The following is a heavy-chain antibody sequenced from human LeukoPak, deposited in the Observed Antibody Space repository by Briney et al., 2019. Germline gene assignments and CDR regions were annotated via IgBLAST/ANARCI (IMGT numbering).Heavy chain of an antibody. CDR2: ITWDSDST. CDR1: GFTFDDYA. J-gene: IGHJ4*02. Sequence: GGSLRLSCAASGFTFDDYAMHWVRQAPGKGLEWVSLITWDSDSTYYADSVKGRFTISRDNSKNSLYLQMNSLRAEDTAVYYCARVVRSPSFDYWGQGTLVTVSS. V-gene: IGHV3-43D*03. CDR3: ARVVRSPSFDY. D-gene: IGHD3-10*01.